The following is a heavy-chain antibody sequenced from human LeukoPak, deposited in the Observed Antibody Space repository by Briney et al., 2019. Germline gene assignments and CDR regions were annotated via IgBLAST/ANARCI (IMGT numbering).Heavy chain of an antibody. CDR1: GGSISSTNW. D-gene: IGHD2-15*01. Sequence: SETLSLTCAVSGGSISSTNWWSWVRQPPGKGLEWIGEIYRSGTTNYKPSLKSRVTISLDKSRNHFSLKLTSVTAADSAVYYCARVPAKYCSGGSCYFYYYMDVWGKGTTVTISS. CDR2: IYRSGTT. CDR3: ARVPAKYCSGGSCYFYYYMDV. V-gene: IGHV4-4*02. J-gene: IGHJ6*03.